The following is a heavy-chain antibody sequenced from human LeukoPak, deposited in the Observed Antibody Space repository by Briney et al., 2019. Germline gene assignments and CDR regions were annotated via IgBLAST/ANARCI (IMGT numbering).Heavy chain of an antibody. Sequence: GRSLRLSCAASGFTFSSYGMHWVRQAPGKGLEWVAVISYDGSNKYYADSVKGRFTISRNNSKNTLYLQMNSLRAEDTAVYYCARGSSGWFDDNWFDPWGQGTLLTVSS. D-gene: IGHD6-19*01. CDR3: ARGSSGWFDDNWFDP. CDR1: GFTFSSYG. V-gene: IGHV3-30*03. CDR2: ISYDGSNK. J-gene: IGHJ5*02.